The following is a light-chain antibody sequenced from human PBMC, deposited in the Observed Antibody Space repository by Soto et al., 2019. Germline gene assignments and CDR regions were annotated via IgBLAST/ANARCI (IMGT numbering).Light chain of an antibody. Sequence: EIVMTQSPATLSVSPGERATLSCRASQSVSSNLAWYQQKPGQAPRLLIYGASTRATDIPARFSGSGSVTEFTLTNSSLQSEDFAVYYCQQYNNWPYTVGQGTKLEIK. CDR3: QQYNNWPYT. CDR1: QSVSSN. J-gene: IGKJ2*01. V-gene: IGKV3-15*01. CDR2: GAS.